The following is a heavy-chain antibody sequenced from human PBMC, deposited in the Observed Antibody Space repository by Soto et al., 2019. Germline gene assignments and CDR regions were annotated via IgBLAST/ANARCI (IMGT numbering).Heavy chain of an antibody. J-gene: IGHJ4*02. V-gene: IGHV3-30*18. CDR3: AKELYYYDSSGYLQPDY. D-gene: IGHD3-22*01. CDR2: ISYDGSNK. Sequence: QVQLVESGGGVVQPGRSLRLSCAASGFTFSSYGMHWVRQAPGKGLEWVAVISYDGSNKYYADSVKGRFTISRDNSKNTLYLQMNSLRAEDTAVYYCAKELYYYDSSGYLQPDYWGQGTLVTVSS. CDR1: GFTFSSYG.